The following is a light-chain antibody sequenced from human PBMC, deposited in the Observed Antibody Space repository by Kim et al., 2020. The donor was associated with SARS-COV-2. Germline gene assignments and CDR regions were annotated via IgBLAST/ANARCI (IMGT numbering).Light chain of an antibody. J-gene: IGKJ4*01. Sequence: ASVGDRVTITCRASQSISNYLIWYQQKPGKAPNLLIYAASSLQSGVPSRFSGSGSGTDYTLTISSLQPEDFATYYCQQSYNTPLTFGGGTKVDIK. CDR2: AAS. CDR3: QQSYNTPLT. CDR1: QSISNY. V-gene: IGKV1-39*01.